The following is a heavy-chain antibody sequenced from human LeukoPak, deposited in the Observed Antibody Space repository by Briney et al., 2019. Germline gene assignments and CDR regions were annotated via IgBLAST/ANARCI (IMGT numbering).Heavy chain of an antibody. CDR2: IKEDGSEK. CDR1: GFIFTDYW. CDR3: SRDPRPCDY. Sequence: GGSLRLSCAASGFIFTDYWMYWVRQAPGRGLAWVANIKEDGSEKNYVDSVKGRFTISRDNAKNSVYLQMNSLRDEDTAVYYCSRDPRPCDYWGQGTLVTVSS. V-gene: IGHV3-7*01. J-gene: IGHJ4*02.